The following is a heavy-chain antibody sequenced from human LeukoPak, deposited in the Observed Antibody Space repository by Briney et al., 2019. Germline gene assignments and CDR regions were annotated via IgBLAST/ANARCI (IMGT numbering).Heavy chain of an antibody. D-gene: IGHD4-17*01. Sequence: GASVKVSCKASGYTFTGYYMHWVRHAPGQGLEWMGRINPNSGGTNYAQKFQGRVTMTRHTSISTAYMELSRLRSDDTAVYYCARFGYGDYPDYWGHGTLVTVSS. V-gene: IGHV1-2*06. CDR1: GYTFTGYY. CDR3: ARFGYGDYPDY. J-gene: IGHJ4*01. CDR2: INPNSGGT.